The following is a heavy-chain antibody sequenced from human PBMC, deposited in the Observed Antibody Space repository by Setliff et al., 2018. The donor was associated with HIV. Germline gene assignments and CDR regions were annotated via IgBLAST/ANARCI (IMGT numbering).Heavy chain of an antibody. J-gene: IGHJ4*02. CDR3: ARARDGFNFGLKY. Sequence: ASVKVSCKASGFAFTNFHIHWVRQAPGQGLEWMGSIKPNRGVTKYAQTFQGRVTMTRDTSISTAYMELSRLRSDDTAVYCCARARDGFNFGLKYWGEGTLVTVSS. V-gene: IGHV1-2*02. CDR1: GFAFTNFH. D-gene: IGHD3-10*01. CDR2: IKPNRGVT.